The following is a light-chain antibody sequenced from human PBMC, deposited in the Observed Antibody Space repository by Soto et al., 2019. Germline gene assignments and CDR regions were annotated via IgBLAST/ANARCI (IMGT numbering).Light chain of an antibody. CDR3: QTWGTGSAIVV. J-gene: IGLJ7*01. Sequence: QSVLTQSPSASASLGASVKLTCTLSSGHSNYAIAWHQQQPEKGPRYLMKVNSGGSHIKGDGIPDRFSGSSSGAERYLFISSLQSEDEADYYCQTWGTGSAIVVLGGGTQLTVL. CDR2: VNSGGSH. V-gene: IGLV4-69*01. CDR1: SGHSNYA.